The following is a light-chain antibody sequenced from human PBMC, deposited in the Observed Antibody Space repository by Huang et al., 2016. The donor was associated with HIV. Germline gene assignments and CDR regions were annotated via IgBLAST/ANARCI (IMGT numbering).Light chain of an antibody. V-gene: IGKV3-15*01. CDR2: GAS. CDR1: QSVSSK. Sequence: EIVMTQSPATLSVSPGERATLSCRASQSVSSKLAWYQQKPGQAPRLLIYGASTRANGIPARFSGSGSGTEFTLTIGSLQSEDFALYFCQQHNNWPPTFGGGTKVEIK. J-gene: IGKJ4*01. CDR3: QQHNNWPPT.